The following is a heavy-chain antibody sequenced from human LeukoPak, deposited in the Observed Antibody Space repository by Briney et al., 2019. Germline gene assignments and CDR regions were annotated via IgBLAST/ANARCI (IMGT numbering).Heavy chain of an antibody. D-gene: IGHD3-22*01. V-gene: IGHV1-18*01. Sequence: GASVKVSCKASGYTFTSYGISWVRQAPGQGLEWMGWISAYNGNTNYAQKLQGRVTMTTDTSTSTAYMELRSLRSGDTAVYYCARAGMTMIVVVITEFDYWGQGTLVTVSS. J-gene: IGHJ4*02. CDR3: ARAGMTMIVVVITEFDY. CDR2: ISAYNGNT. CDR1: GYTFTSYG.